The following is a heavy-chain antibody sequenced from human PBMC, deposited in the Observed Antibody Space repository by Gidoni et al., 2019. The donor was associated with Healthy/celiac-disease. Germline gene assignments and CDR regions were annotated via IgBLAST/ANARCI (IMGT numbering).Heavy chain of an antibody. CDR3: ARDTGSSGWFGPRYAFDI. J-gene: IGHJ3*02. Sequence: QVQLQESGPGLVKPSETLSLTCTVSGASISSYYWSWIRQPAGKGLEWIGRIYTSGSTNYNPSLKSRVTMSVDTSKNQFSLKLSSVTAADTAVYYCARDTGSSGWFGPRYAFDIWGQGTMVTVSS. CDR1: GASISSYY. V-gene: IGHV4-4*07. D-gene: IGHD6-19*01. CDR2: IYTSGST.